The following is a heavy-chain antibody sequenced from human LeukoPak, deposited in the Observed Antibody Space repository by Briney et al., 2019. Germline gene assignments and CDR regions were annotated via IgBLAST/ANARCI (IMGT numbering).Heavy chain of an antibody. CDR3: ARDVSPRRDIVVVVAATPPDY. CDR1: GFTFSSYG. D-gene: IGHD2-15*01. V-gene: IGHV3-33*01. CDR2: IWYDGSNK. Sequence: GGSLRLSCAASGFTFSSYGVHWVRQAPGKGLEWVAVIWYDGSNKYYADSVKGRFTISRDNSKNTLYLQMNSLRAEDTAVYYCARDVSPRRDIVVVVAATPPDYWGQGTLVTVSS. J-gene: IGHJ4*02.